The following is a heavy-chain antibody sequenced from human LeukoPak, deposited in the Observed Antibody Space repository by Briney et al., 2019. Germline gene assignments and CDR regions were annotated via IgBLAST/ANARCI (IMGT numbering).Heavy chain of an antibody. J-gene: IGHJ5*02. CDR2: IYTSGST. CDR3: AREEPRYCSSTSCYPSWFDP. V-gene: IGHV4-61*02. D-gene: IGHD2-2*01. CDR1: GGSISSGSYY. Sequence: PSQTLFLTCTVSGGSISSGSYYWSWIRQPAGKGLEWIGRIYTSGSTNYNPSLKSRVTISVDTSKNQFSLKLSSVTAADTAVYYCAREEPRYCSSTSCYPSWFDPWGQGTLVTVSS.